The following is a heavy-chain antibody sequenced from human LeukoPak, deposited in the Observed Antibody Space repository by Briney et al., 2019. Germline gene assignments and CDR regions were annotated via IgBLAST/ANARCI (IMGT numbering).Heavy chain of an antibody. CDR3: ARRVRPQRSNYMDV. V-gene: IGHV3-21*01. D-gene: IGHD4/OR15-4a*01. CDR2: ISSSSSYI. CDR1: GFTFSSYS. Sequence: PGGSLRLSCAASGFTFSSYSMNWVRQAPGKGLEWVSSISSSSSYIYYADSVKGRFIISRDNAKNSLYLQMNSLRAEDTAVYYCARRVRPQRSNYMDVWGKGTTVTVSS. J-gene: IGHJ6*03.